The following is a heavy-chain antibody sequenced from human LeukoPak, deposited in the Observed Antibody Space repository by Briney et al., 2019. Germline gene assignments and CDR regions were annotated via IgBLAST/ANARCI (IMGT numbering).Heavy chain of an antibody. CDR2: IHHTGNT. J-gene: IGHJ5*02. Sequence: SETLSLTCTVSGSSITTYTHWGWIRQSPGKGLEWIASIHHTGNTYYNPSLKSRVTISVDTSKNQFSLKPSSVTAADTAVYYCARDGYSSSWSFPPPPTYNWFDPWGQGTLVTVSS. D-gene: IGHD6-13*01. CDR3: ARDGYSSSWSFPPPPTYNWFDP. CDR1: GSSITTYTH. V-gene: IGHV4-38-2*02.